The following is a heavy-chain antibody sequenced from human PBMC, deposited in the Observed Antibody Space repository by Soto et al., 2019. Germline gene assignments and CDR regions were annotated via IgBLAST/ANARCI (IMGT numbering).Heavy chain of an antibody. CDR1: GGSISSGGYY. CDR2: IYYSGST. Sequence: SETLSLTCTVSGGSISSGGYYWSWIRQHPGKGLEWIGYIYYSGSTYYNPSLKSRVTISVDTSKNQFSLKLSSVTAADTAVYYCARDQPYCGGDCYSDWFDPWVQGTLVTVSS. J-gene: IGHJ5*02. V-gene: IGHV4-31*03. CDR3: ARDQPYCGGDCYSDWFDP. D-gene: IGHD2-21*02.